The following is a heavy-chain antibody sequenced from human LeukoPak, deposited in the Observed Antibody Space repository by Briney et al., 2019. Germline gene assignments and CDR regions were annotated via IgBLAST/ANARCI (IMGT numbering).Heavy chain of an antibody. Sequence: GASVKVSCKAAGYTFTSYAMHWVRQAPGQRLEWMGWINAGNGNTKYSQKFQGRVTITRDTSASTAYMELSSLRSEDTAVYYCARDPGIAARQWFDPWGQGTLVTVSS. CDR3: ARDPGIAARQWFDP. CDR1: GYTFTSYA. V-gene: IGHV1-3*01. J-gene: IGHJ5*02. D-gene: IGHD6-6*01. CDR2: INAGNGNT.